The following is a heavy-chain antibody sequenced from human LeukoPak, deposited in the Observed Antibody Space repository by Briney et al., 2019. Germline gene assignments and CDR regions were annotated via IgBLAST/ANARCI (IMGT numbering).Heavy chain of an antibody. Sequence: ASVKVPCKASGGTFSSYAISWVRQAPGQGLEWMGRIIPILGIANYAQKFQGRVTITADKSTSTAYMELSSLRSEDTAVYYCARADIVLMVYAMGSAFDIWGQGTMVTVSS. D-gene: IGHD2-8*01. V-gene: IGHV1-69*04. J-gene: IGHJ3*02. CDR1: GGTFSSYA. CDR2: IIPILGIA. CDR3: ARADIVLMVYAMGSAFDI.